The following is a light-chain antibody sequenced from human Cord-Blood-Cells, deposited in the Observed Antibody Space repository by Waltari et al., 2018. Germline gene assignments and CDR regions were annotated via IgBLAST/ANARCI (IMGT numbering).Light chain of an antibody. J-gene: IGLJ2*01. CDR1: SLRSYS. CDR3: NSRDSSGNHLV. Sequence: SSELTQDPAVSVALGQTVRTTCPGDSLRSYSATRSQQKPGQAPVLVIYGKNNRPSGIPDRFSGSSSGNTASLTITGAQAEDEADYYCNSRDSSGNHLVFGGGTKLTVL. CDR2: GKN. V-gene: IGLV3-19*01.